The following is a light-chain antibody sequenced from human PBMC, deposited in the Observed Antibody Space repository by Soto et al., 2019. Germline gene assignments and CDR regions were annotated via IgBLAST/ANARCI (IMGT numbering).Light chain of an antibody. CDR3: QSYDTSLTGFYV. J-gene: IGLJ1*01. V-gene: IGLV1-40*01. Sequence: QSVLTQPPSVSGAPGQRVTISCTGSTSNIGAGYDVHWYQQKDPRAAPKLLIYADSNRPSGAPDRFSASKSGTSASLAITGLQAEDEADYYCQSYDTSLTGFYVFGTGTKLTVL. CDR1: TSNIGAGYD. CDR2: ADS.